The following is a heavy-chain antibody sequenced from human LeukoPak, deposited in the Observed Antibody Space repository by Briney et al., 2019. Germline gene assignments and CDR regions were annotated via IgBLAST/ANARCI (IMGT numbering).Heavy chain of an antibody. J-gene: IGHJ4*02. CDR3: ARVVAVAGLDY. V-gene: IGHV4-34*01. D-gene: IGHD6-19*01. CDR2: INHSGST. Sequence: PETLSLTCAVYGGSFSGYYWSWIRQPPGKGLEWIGEINHSGSTNYNPSLKSRVTISVDTSKNQFSLKLSSVTAADTAVYYCARVVAVAGLDYWGQGTLVTVSS. CDR1: GGSFSGYY.